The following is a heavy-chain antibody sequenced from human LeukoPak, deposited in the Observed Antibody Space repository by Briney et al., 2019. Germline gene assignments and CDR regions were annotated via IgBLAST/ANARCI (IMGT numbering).Heavy chain of an antibody. J-gene: IGHJ4*02. CDR3: ARGAPIFYYFES. Sequence: NRGESLKISCKTSGYIFTDYWIGCVSQVPGKCLEWMGIIYPDDSDTRYSPSFQGQLTISADKSTSTAYLQWSSLKASDTAMYYCARGAPIFYYFESWGQGTLVSVSA. CDR2: IYPDDSDT. V-gene: IGHV5-51*01. CDR1: GYIFTDYW.